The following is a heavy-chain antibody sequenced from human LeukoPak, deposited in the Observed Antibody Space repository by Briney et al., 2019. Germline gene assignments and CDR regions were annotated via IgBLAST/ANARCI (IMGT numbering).Heavy chain of an antibody. V-gene: IGHV4-59*01. CDR1: GGSISSYY. D-gene: IGHD3-10*01. Sequence: SETLSLTCTVSGGSISSYYWSWIRQPPGKGLEWIGYIYYSGSTNYNPSLKSRVTISVDASKNQFSLKLSSVTAADTAVYYCARDYGMVRGDNWFDPWGQGTLVTVSS. CDR3: ARDYGMVRGDNWFDP. J-gene: IGHJ5*02. CDR2: IYYSGST.